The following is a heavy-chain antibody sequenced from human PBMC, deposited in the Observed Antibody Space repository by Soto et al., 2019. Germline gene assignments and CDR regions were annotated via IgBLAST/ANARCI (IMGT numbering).Heavy chain of an antibody. V-gene: IGHV2-5*02. Sequence: SGLRGEPTQTLTLTCTFSGFSLSTSGVGVGWIRQPPGKALEWLALIYWDDDKRYSPSLKSRLTITKDTSKNQVVLTMTNMDPGDTATYYCAHRRRGYYYYYGMDVWGQGTTVTVSS. CDR1: GFSLSTSGVG. CDR3: AHRRRGYYYYYGMDV. J-gene: IGHJ6*02. CDR2: IYWDDDK.